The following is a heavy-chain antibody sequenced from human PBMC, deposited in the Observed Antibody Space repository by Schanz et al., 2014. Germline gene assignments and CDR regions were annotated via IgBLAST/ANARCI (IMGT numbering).Heavy chain of an antibody. CDR1: GFIFSNYG. J-gene: IGHJ6*02. V-gene: IGHV3-74*02. Sequence: VQLVESGGGVVQRGGSLRLSCAASGFIFSNYGMHWVRQAPGKGLVWVSRIDRDGSRTNYADSVKGRFTISRDNAKSTVYMHMNSLGVADMAVYYCARGGYSYGSGYYAMDVWGQGTAVTVSS. CDR3: ARGGYSYGSGYYAMDV. CDR2: IDRDGSRT. D-gene: IGHD5-18*01.